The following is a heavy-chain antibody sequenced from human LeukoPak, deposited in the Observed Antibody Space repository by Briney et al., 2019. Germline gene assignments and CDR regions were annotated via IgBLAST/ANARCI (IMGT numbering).Heavy chain of an antibody. J-gene: IGHJ4*02. CDR1: GFTFRIYL. Sequence: GGSLRLSCTASGFTFRIYLMSWVRQAPGKGLEWVSAVSGTDGSTYYADSVRGRFTISRDNSKNTLYLQMNSLRAEDTAVYYCAKXRDSGYASPFDSWGQGTLVTVSS. CDR2: VSGTDGST. CDR3: AKXRDSGYASPFDS. V-gene: IGHV3-23*01. D-gene: IGHD5-12*01.